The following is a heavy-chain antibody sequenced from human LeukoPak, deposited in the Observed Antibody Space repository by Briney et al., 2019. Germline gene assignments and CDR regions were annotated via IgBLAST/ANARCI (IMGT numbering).Heavy chain of an antibody. CDR2: IYYSGST. Sequence: PSETLSLTCSVSGYSISSGYYWSWIRQPPGKGLEWIGYIYYSGSTNYNPSLKSRVTISVDTSKNQFSLKLSSVTAADTAVYYCARGVRDGYNPDYWGQGTLVTVSS. J-gene: IGHJ4*02. CDR1: GYSISSGYY. V-gene: IGHV4-61*01. CDR3: ARGVRDGYNPDY. D-gene: IGHD5-24*01.